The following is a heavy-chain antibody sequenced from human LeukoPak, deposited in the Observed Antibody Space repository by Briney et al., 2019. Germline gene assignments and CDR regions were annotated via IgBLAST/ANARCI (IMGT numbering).Heavy chain of an antibody. D-gene: IGHD6-19*01. CDR3: ARGGAAVAGTGDLDAFDI. Sequence: ASVKVSCKASGYTFTGYYMHWVRQAPGQGLEWMGWINPNSGGTNYAQKFQGRVTMTRDTSISTAYLQWSSLKASDTAMYYCARGGAAVAGTGDLDAFDIWGQGTMVTVSS. CDR1: GYTFTGYY. V-gene: IGHV1-2*02. J-gene: IGHJ3*02. CDR2: INPNSGGT.